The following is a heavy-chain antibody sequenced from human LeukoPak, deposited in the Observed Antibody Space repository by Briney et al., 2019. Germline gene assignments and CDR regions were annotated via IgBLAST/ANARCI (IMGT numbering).Heavy chain of an antibody. J-gene: IGHJ6*02. V-gene: IGHV3-48*04. D-gene: IGHD2-2*01. CDR2: ISSSSSTI. CDR1: GFTFSSYS. Sequence: GGSLRLSCAASGFTFSSYSMNWVRQAPGKGLEWVSYISSSSSTIYYADSVKGRFTISRDNAKNSLYLQMNSLRAEDTAVYYCARDIVVVPAAILEYGMDVWGQGTTVTVSS. CDR3: ARDIVVVPAAILEYGMDV.